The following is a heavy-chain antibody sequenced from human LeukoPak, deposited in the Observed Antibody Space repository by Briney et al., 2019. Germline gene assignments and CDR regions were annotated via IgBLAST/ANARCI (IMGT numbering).Heavy chain of an antibody. J-gene: IGHJ3*02. V-gene: IGHV3-66*01. CDR2: IHSGGST. D-gene: IGHD1-26*01. CDR1: GSTISSNY. CDR3: ARGAVGARKGIVAFDI. Sequence: GGSLRLSCAASGSTISSNYMNWVRQAPGKGLEWVSIIHSGGSTYYADSVKGRFTISRDNSKNTMYLQMNRLRAEDMAVYYCARGAVGARKGIVAFDIWGQGTMVTVSS.